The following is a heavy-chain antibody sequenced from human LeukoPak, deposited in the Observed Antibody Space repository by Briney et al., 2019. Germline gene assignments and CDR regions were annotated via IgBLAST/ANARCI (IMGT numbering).Heavy chain of an antibody. CDR2: ISSSGSTI. J-gene: IGHJ4*02. V-gene: IGHV3-11*01. CDR3: ARTRVAAAEGY. CDR1: GFTFSDYY. Sequence: GGSLRFSCAASGFTFSDYYMSWIRQAPGKGLEWVSYISSSGSTIYYADPVKGRFTISRDNAKNSLYLQMNSLRAEDTAVYYCARTRVAAAEGYWGQGTLVTVSS. D-gene: IGHD6-13*01.